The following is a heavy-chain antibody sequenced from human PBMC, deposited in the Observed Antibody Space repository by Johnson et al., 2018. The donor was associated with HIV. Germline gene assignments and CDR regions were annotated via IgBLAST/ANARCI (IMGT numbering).Heavy chain of an antibody. CDR1: GFTFSSYG. CDR2: IRYDGSNK. D-gene: IGHD5-18*01. V-gene: IGHV3-30*02. J-gene: IGHJ3*02. CDR3: AKDRIQLWLAETSSNDAFDI. Sequence: QVQLVESGGGVVQPGGSLRLSCAASGFTFSSYGMHWFRQAPGKGLEWVAFIRYDGSNKYYADSVTGRFTISRDNSKNTLYLQMNSLRAEDTPVYYCAKDRIQLWLAETSSNDAFDIWGQGTMVTVSS.